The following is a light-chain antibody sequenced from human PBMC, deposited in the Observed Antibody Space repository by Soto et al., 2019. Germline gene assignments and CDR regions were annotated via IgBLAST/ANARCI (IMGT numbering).Light chain of an antibody. V-gene: IGKV1-9*01. Sequence: DIQLTQSPSFLSASVGDRVTITCRASQGISSYLALYQQKPGKAPKLLIYAASTLQSGVPSRFSGSGSETEFTLTISSLQPEDFSTYYCPQLNSYPQCTCGPGTKVDIK. CDR1: QGISSY. J-gene: IGKJ3*01. CDR2: AAS. CDR3: PQLNSYPQCT.